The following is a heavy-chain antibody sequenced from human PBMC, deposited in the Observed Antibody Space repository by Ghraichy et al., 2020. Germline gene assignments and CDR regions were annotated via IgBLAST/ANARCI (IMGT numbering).Heavy chain of an antibody. J-gene: IGHJ4*02. CDR1: GGSVNSGSYY. CDR3: ARLSGSYHYFDY. V-gene: IGHV4-61*01. D-gene: IGHD1-26*01. CDR2: MYYSGTT. Sequence: ESLNISCTVSGGSVNSGSYYWTWIRQPPGKGLEWIGYMYYSGTTNYNPSLKSRVTISLDTSKNQFSLKLSSVTTADTAVYYCARLSGSYHYFDYWGQGTLVTVSS.